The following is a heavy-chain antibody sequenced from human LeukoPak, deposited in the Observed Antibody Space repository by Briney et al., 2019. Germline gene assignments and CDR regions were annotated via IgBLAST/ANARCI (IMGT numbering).Heavy chain of an antibody. V-gene: IGHV3-48*03. J-gene: IGHJ4*02. CDR2: ISSSGSTI. CDR1: GFTFSSYE. CDR3: ARDRRVVTYYYFDY. Sequence: TGGSLRLSCAASGFTFSSYEMNWVRQAPGKGLEWVSYISSSGSTIYYADSVKGRFTISRDNAKNSLYLQMNSLRAEDTAVYYCARDRRVVTYYYFDYWGQGTLVTVSS. D-gene: IGHD2-21*02.